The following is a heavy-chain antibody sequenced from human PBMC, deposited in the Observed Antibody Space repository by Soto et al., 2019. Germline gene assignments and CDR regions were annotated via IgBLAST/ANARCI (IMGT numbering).Heavy chain of an antibody. J-gene: IGHJ4*02. CDR2: IGAGADVT. CDR3: AKYLWSCSGGSFSRDCDV. V-gene: IGHV3-23*01. D-gene: IGHD2-15*01. Sequence: EVQLLGSGGGLVQPGGSLRLSCAASGFTFSTYPMTWVRQAPGKGLEWVSSIGAGADVTYYADSVKGRFTISRDNYKDRLFLQMNSLSADDTAVSCCAKYLWSCSGGSFSRDCDVWSQGTLVTVSS. CDR1: GFTFSTYP.